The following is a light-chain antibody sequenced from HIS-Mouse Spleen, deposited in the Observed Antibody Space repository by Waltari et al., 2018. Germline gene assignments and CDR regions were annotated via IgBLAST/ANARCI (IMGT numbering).Light chain of an antibody. Sequence: SYELTQPPSVSVSPGQTARITCPGPAVPKKYAYWYQQKSGQAPVLVIYEDSKRPSGIPERFSGSSSGTMATLTISGAQVEDEADYYCYSTDSSGNHRVFGGGTKLTVL. V-gene: IGLV3-10*01. CDR3: YSTDSSGNHRV. J-gene: IGLJ2*01. CDR2: EDS. CDR1: AVPKKY.